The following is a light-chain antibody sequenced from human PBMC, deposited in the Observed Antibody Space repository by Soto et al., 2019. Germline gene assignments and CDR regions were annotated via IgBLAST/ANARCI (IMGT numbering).Light chain of an antibody. J-gene: IGLJ1*01. V-gene: IGLV2-23*01. CDR2: EGI. Sequence: QSALTQPASVSGSPGQSITISCTGTTSDVGSYNLVSWYQQHPDKAPKLIIYEGIRRPSGVSNRFSGSKSANTASLTISGLQAEDEADYHCSSYAGSSTYVFGTGTKVNRP. CDR1: TSDVGSYNL. CDR3: SSYAGSSTYV.